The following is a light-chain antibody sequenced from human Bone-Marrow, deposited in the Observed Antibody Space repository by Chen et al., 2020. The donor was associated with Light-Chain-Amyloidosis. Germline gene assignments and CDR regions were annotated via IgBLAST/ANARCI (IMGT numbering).Light chain of an antibody. J-gene: IGLJ1*01. V-gene: IGLV1-40*01. CDR1: SSNIGAGND. Sequence: QSVLTQPPSVSGAPGQKVTILCTGSSSNIGAGNDVHWYKQLPGTTPKILIYGNTNRLSGIPSRFSCSMSGTSDSLVISGLHPDDEADYHCQTYANATHVFGTGTKVIVL. CDR2: GNT. CDR3: QTYANATHV.